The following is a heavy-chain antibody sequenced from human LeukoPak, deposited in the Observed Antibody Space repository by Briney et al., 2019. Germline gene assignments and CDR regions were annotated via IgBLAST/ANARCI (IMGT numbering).Heavy chain of an antibody. CDR1: GFTFSSYA. V-gene: IGHV4-39*07. Sequence: GSLRLSCAASGFTFSSYAMSWVRQAPGKGLEWIGSIYYSGRIYYNASLKSRVTISVDTSKNHFSLKLTSVTAADTAVYYCARAPWAYGNYVHAFDIWGHGTMVTVSS. CDR3: ARAPWAYGNYVHAFDI. CDR2: IYYSGRI. D-gene: IGHD4-11*01. J-gene: IGHJ3*02.